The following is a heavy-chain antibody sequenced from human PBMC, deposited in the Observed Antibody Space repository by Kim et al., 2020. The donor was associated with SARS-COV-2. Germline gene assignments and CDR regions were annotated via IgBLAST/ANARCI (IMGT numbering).Heavy chain of an antibody. V-gene: IGHV4-34*01. CDR3: ARCRLVGEMATIFRSDYYYYYGMDV. J-gene: IGHJ6*02. D-gene: IGHD5-12*01. CDR2: INHSGST. Sequence: SETLSLTCAVYGGSFSGYYWSWIRQPPGKGLEWIGEINHSGSTNYNPSLKSRVTISVDTSKNQFSLKLSSVTAADTAVYYCARCRLVGEMATIFRSDYYYYYGMDVWGQGTTVTVSS. CDR1: GGSFSGYY.